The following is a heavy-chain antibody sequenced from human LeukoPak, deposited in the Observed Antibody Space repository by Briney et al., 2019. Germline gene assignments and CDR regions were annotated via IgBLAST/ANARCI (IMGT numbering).Heavy chain of an antibody. Sequence: SETLSLTCTVSGYSISSGYYWGWIRQAPGKGLEWIGSIYHSGSTYYNPSLKSRATISVDKSLRQFFLRLSPVTAADTAVYYCARERASNNYYNYFDPWGQGTQVTVSS. CDR1: GYSISSGYY. V-gene: IGHV4-38-2*02. CDR3: ARERASNNYYNYFDP. CDR2: IYHSGST. J-gene: IGHJ5*02. D-gene: IGHD1-1*01.